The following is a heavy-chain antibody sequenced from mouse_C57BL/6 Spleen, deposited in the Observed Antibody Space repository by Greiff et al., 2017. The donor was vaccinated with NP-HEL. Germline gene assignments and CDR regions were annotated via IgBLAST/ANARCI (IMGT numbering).Heavy chain of an antibody. V-gene: IGHV1-26*01. J-gene: IGHJ2*01. CDR2: INPNNGGT. CDR1: GYTFTDYY. D-gene: IGHD2-14*01. Sequence: EVKLQQSGPELVKPGASVKISCKASGYTFTDYYMNWVKQSHGKSLEWIGDINPNNGGTSYNQKFKGKATLTVDKSSSTAYMELRSLTSEDSAVYYCARRGYSYFDYWGQGTTLTVSS. CDR3: ARRGYSYFDY.